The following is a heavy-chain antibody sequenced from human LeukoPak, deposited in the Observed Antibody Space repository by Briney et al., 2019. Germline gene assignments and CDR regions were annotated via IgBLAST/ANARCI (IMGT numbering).Heavy chain of an antibody. D-gene: IGHD6-13*01. CDR2: ISYDGSNK. CDR1: GLTFSSYA. V-gene: IGHV3-30*04. Sequence: PGRSLRLSCAASGLTFSSYAMHWVRQAPGKGLGWVAVISYDGSNKYYADSVKGRFTISRDNSKNTLYLQMNSLRAEDTAVYYCARDQGSSSYLDYWGQGTLVTVSS. CDR3: ARDQGSSSYLDY. J-gene: IGHJ4*02.